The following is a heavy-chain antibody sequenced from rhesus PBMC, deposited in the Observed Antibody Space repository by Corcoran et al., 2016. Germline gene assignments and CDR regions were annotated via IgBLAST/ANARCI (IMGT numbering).Heavy chain of an antibody. CDR2: INSGGGNT. Sequence: EVQLVESGGGLAKPGGSLRLSCAASGFTFSSYWMNWVRPTPGKGLEWISAINSGGGNTYYADSVKGRFTISRDNSKNTLSLQMNSLRAEDTAVYYCAKVKYGSWSSFDYWGQGVLVTVSS. CDR1: GFTFSSYW. D-gene: IGHD6-13*01. CDR3: AKVKYGSWSSFDY. V-gene: IGHV3S42*01. J-gene: IGHJ4*01.